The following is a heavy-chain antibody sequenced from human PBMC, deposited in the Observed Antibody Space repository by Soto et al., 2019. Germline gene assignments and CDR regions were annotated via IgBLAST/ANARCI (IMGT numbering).Heavy chain of an antibody. CDR3: ARNRAFDI. V-gene: IGHV4-34*01. CDR2: INHRGST. CDR1: GGPFSGFS. Sequence: QVQLQQWGAGLLKPSETLSLTCAVSGGPFSGFSWSWIRQSPGKGLEWIGEINHRGSTYYNPSLKSRVSTSVDTSNNQFSLKITSVTAADTAVYYCARNRAFDIWGQGTMVTVSS. J-gene: IGHJ3*02.